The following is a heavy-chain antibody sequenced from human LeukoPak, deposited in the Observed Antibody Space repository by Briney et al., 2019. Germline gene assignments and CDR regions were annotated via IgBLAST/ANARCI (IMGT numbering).Heavy chain of an antibody. V-gene: IGHV1-18*01. CDR1: GYTFTSYG. CDR2: ISAYNGNT. D-gene: IGHD3-16*02. J-gene: IGHJ4*02. CDR3: ARDALYYDYVWGSYRYKPRFDY. Sequence: ASVKVSCKASGYTFTSYGISWVRQAPGQGLEWMGWISAYNGNTNYAQKLQGRVIMTTDTSTSTAYMELRSLRSDDTAVYYCARDALYYDYVWGSYRYKPRFDYWGQGTLVTVSS.